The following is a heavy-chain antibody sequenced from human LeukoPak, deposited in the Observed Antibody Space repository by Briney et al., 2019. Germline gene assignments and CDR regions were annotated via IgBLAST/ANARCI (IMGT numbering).Heavy chain of an antibody. D-gene: IGHD3-16*01. V-gene: IGHV3-7*03. CDR1: GFTFSSYW. Sequence: GGSLRLSCAASGFTFSSYWMNWARQAPGKGLEWVASINHNGNVNYYVDSVKGRFTISRDDAKNSLYLQMSNLRAEDTAVYFCARGVGLDVWGQGATVTVSS. CDR3: ARGVGLDV. CDR2: INHNGNVN. J-gene: IGHJ6*02.